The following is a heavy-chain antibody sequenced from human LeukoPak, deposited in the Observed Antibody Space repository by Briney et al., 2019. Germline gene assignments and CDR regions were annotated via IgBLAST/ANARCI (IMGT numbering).Heavy chain of an antibody. Sequence: PGGSLRLSCAASGFTFSSYWMSWVRQAPGKGLEWVANIKQDGSEKYYVDSVKGRFTISRDNAKNSLYLQMNSLRAEDTAVYYCARARISYGYGDAFDIWGQGTMVTVSS. J-gene: IGHJ3*02. D-gene: IGHD5-18*01. V-gene: IGHV3-7*01. CDR3: ARARISYGYGDAFDI. CDR2: IKQDGSEK. CDR1: GFTFSSYW.